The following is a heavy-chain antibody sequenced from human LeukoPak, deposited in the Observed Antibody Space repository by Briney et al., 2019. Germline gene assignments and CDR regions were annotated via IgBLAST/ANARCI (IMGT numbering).Heavy chain of an antibody. CDR2: INHRGST. V-gene: IGHV4-34*01. CDR3: ARVKAVAGTLPHLLDY. CDR1: GGSFSGYY. D-gene: IGHD6-19*01. J-gene: IGHJ4*01. Sequence: SETLSLTCAVYGGSFSGYYWSWIRQPPGKGLEWIGEINHRGSTNYNPPHKSRLTISKDKFKNQFSLKLTSVTVADTAVYFCARVKAVAGTLPHLLDYWGQGTLVTVSS.